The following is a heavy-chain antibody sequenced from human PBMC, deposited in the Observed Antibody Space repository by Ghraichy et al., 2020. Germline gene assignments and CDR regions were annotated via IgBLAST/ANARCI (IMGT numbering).Heavy chain of an antibody. Sequence: GSLRLSCVGSGFPFSSYSMNWVRQSPGKGLEWVSYITSSSRTIFYADSVKGRFTMSRDNAQNSLYLQMNSLRDEDTAEYYCARGSRVVRFYYYDGMDVWGQGTTVTVSS. CDR3: ARGSRVVRFYYYDGMDV. CDR1: GFPFSSYS. D-gene: IGHD4-23*01. V-gene: IGHV3-48*02. CDR2: ITSSSRTI. J-gene: IGHJ6*02.